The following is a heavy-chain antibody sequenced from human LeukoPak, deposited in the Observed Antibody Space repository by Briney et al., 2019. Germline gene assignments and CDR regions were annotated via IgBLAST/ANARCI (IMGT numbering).Heavy chain of an antibody. D-gene: IGHD3-9*01. CDR3: ARGHGDGAWLIDY. Sequence: GGSLRLSCEVSGFTFSSYSMNWVRQAPGKGLEWLSFFNSASSYIDYADSVKGRFSISRDNVKNSLHLQMNSLRDEDTAVYYCARGHGDGAWLIDYWGQGTLVTISS. CDR1: GFTFSSYS. V-gene: IGHV3-48*02. CDR2: FNSASSYI. J-gene: IGHJ4*02.